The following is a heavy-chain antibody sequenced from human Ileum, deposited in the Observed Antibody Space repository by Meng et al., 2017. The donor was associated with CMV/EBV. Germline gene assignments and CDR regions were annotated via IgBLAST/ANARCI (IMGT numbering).Heavy chain of an antibody. D-gene: IGHD7-27*01. CDR2: INTYTGDT. CDR3: ARDNWGSDY. CDR1: GYSFTVYT. Sequence: VSCKTSGYSFTVYTIHWARQAPGQGLEWMGRINTYTGDTYYAQKFRGRVTMTRDTSISTAYMELSGLRSDDTAIYYCARDNWGSDYWGQGTPVTRLL. V-gene: IGHV1-2*06. J-gene: IGHJ4*02.